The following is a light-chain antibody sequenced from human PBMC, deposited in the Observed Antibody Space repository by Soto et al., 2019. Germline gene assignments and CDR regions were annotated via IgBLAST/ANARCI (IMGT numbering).Light chain of an antibody. J-gene: IGLJ1*01. CDR2: DVT. Sequence: QSVLTQPASVSGSSGQSITISCTGTSSDVGGYNFVSWYQQHPDKAPKLMIYDVTNRPSGVSNRFSGSKSGNTASLTISGLQAEDEADYYCSSYTSISTYVFGNGTKVTVL. V-gene: IGLV2-14*03. CDR3: SSYTSISTYV. CDR1: SSDVGGYNF.